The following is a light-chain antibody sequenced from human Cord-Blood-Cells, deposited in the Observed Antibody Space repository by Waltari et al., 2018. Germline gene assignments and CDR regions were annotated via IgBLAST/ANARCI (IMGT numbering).Light chain of an antibody. J-gene: IGLJ3*02. Sequence: QSVLTQPPSASGTPGQRVTIPCSGSSPNLGSNYVYWYQQLPGTAPKLLIYRNNQRPSGVPDRFSGSKSGTSASLAISGLRSEDEADYYCAAWDDSLSGRVFGGGTKLTVL. V-gene: IGLV1-47*01. CDR2: RNN. CDR3: AAWDDSLSGRV. CDR1: SPNLGSNY.